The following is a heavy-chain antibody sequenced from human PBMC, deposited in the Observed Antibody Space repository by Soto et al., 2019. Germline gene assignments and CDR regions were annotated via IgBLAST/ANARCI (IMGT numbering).Heavy chain of an antibody. J-gene: IGHJ4*02. Sequence: GGSLRLSCAASGFTFSSYGMHWVRQAPGKGLEWVAVIWYDGSNKYYADSVKGRFTISRDNSKNTRYLQMNSLRAEDTAVYYCARDPYGSGTLADYWGQGTLVTVSS. CDR2: IWYDGSNK. CDR1: GFTFSSYG. V-gene: IGHV3-33*01. D-gene: IGHD3-10*01. CDR3: ARDPYGSGTLADY.